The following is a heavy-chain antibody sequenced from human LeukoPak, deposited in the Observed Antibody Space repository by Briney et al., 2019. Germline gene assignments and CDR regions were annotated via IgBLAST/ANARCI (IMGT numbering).Heavy chain of an antibody. CDR3: ARRYGSSWYVDY. CDR2: SYSSGNT. J-gene: IGHJ4*02. V-gene: IGHV4-39*01. D-gene: IGHD6-13*01. CDR1: GDSVSRSNYY. Sequence: PAETLSLTCTVSGDSVSRSNYYWDWIRQPPGKGPEWLGSSYSSGNTYYNPSLKSRVTISVDTSKNQFSLKLSSVTAADTAVYYCARRYGSSWYVDYWGQGTLVTVSS.